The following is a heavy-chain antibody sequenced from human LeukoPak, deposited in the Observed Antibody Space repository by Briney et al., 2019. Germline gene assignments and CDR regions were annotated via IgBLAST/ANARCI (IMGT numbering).Heavy chain of an antibody. Sequence: SGPTLVNPTQTLTLTCTFSGFSLSTRGVGVGWIRQPPGKALEWLALIYWNDDKRYSPSLKSRLTITKDTSKNQVVLTMTNMDPVDTATYYCAHSALRVWFGEDADWFDPWGQGTLVTVSS. CDR2: IYWNDDK. V-gene: IGHV2-5*01. CDR1: GFSLSTRGVG. J-gene: IGHJ5*02. CDR3: AHSALRVWFGEDADWFDP. D-gene: IGHD3-10*01.